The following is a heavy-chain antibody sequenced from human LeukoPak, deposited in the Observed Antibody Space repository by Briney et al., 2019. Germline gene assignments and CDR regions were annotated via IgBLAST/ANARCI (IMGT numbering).Heavy chain of an antibody. D-gene: IGHD3-22*01. J-gene: IGHJ6*03. CDR1: GGSISSGSYY. CDR3: ARVGSGYYYYYMDV. V-gene: IGHV4-61*02. Sequence: PSQTLSLTCTVSGGSISSGSYYWSWIRQPAGKGLEWIGRIYTSGTTNYNPSLKSRVTMSVDTSKNQFSLNLSSVTAADTAVYYCARVGSGYYYYYMDVWGKGTTVTVSS. CDR2: IYTSGTT.